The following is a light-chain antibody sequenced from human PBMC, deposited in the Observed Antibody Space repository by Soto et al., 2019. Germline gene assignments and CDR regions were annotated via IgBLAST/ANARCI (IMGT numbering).Light chain of an antibody. J-gene: IGLJ3*02. V-gene: IGLV1-51*01. CDR2: DND. CDR1: GSNIGSNY. Sequence: QSVLTQPPSVSAAPGQRVTISCSGSGSNIGSNYLSWYQQLPGTAPKLLLYDNDKRPSGIPARFSASKSGTSATLDITGLQTGDEAYYYCGTWDSSLNVWMLGGGTQLTVL. CDR3: GTWDSSLNVWM.